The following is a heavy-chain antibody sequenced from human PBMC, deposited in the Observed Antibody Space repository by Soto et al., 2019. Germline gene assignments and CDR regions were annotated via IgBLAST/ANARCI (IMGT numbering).Heavy chain of an antibody. D-gene: IGHD3-10*01. CDR3: ARDLRRGITMVRGVVDY. Sequence: EVQLVESGGGLVQPGGSLRLSCAASGFTFSSYWMSWVRQAPGKGLEWVANIKQDGSEKYYVDSVKGRFTISRDNAKNSLYLQMNSLRAEDTAVYYCARDLRRGITMVRGVVDYWGQGTLDTVSS. J-gene: IGHJ4*02. CDR1: GFTFSSYW. V-gene: IGHV3-7*01. CDR2: IKQDGSEK.